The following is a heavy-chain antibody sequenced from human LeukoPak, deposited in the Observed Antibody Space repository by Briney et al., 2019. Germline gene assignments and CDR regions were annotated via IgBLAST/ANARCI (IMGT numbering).Heavy chain of an antibody. CDR2: VYYSGST. Sequence: SETLSLTCTVSGGSISSYYWSWIRQPPGKGLEWIGYVYYSGSTNYNPSLKSRVTISVDTSKNQFSLKLNSVTAADTAVYYCARNYYYYSNMDVRGQGTTVTVSS. V-gene: IGHV4-59*08. CDR1: GGSISSYY. J-gene: IGHJ6*02. CDR3: ARNYYYYSNMDV.